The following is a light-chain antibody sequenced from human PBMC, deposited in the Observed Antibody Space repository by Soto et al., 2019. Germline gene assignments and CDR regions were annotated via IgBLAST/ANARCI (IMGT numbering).Light chain of an antibody. V-gene: IGKV3-20*01. CDR3: HQYNSWT. J-gene: IGKJ1*01. Sequence: EIVLTQSPGTLSLSPVERARLSFISSHSVSNNYLAWYQQKPGQAPRLLIYGASSRATGIPDRFSGSGSGTDFTLTISRLEHEDFAEYYCHQYNSWTFGQGTKVDIK. CDR1: HSVSNNY. CDR2: GAS.